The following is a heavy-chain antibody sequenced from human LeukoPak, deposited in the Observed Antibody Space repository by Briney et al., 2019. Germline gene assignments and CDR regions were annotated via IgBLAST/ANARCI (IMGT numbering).Heavy chain of an antibody. J-gene: IGHJ3*02. Sequence: SETLSLTCAVSGYSISSGYYWGWIRQPPGKGLEWIGSIYHSGSTYYNPSLKSRVTISVDTSKNQFSLKLSSVTAADTAVYYCASKRLAXXXXXXXXQGXXXTV. CDR3: ASKRLAXXXXXX. CDR1: GYSISSGYY. V-gene: IGHV4-38-2*01. CDR2: IYHSGST. D-gene: IGHD2-15*01.